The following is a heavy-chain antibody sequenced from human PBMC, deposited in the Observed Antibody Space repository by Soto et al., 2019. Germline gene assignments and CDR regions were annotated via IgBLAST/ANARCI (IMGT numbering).Heavy chain of an antibody. CDR1: GFTFSSSD. V-gene: IGHV3-13*04. Sequence: GSLRLSCAASGFTFSSSDMHWVRQNTGKGLEWVSSIGPAGDTYYPGSVKGRFTISRENAKNSLYLQMNSLRAGDTAVYYCARGRDYYAFDIWGQGTMVT. CDR3: ARGRDYYAFDI. CDR2: IGPAGDT. J-gene: IGHJ3*02. D-gene: IGHD4-17*01.